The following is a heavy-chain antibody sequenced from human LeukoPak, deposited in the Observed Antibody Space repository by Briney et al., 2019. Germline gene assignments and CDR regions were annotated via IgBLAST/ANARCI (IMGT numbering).Heavy chain of an antibody. CDR1: GFTFSSYG. V-gene: IGHV3-30*03. CDR2: ISYDGSNK. J-gene: IGHJ4*02. CDR3: AREHSSRDFDY. D-gene: IGHD6-13*01. Sequence: GGSLRLSCAASGFTFSSYGMHWARQAPGKGLEWVAVISYDGSNKYYADSVKGRFTISRDNSKNTLYLQMNSLRAEDTAVYYCAREHSSRDFDYWGQGTLVTVSS.